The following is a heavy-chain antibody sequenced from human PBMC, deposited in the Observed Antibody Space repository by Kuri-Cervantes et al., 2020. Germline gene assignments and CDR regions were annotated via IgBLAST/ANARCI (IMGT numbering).Heavy chain of an antibody. V-gene: IGHV1-2*02. J-gene: IGHJ6*02. Sequence: ASVKVSCKASGYTFNGYYMLRLRQAPAQGLEWMGWINANSGGTNYAQKFQGRVTMTRDTSASTAYIELGSLRFEDMAVYYCSRGFRTPRWGEIVVVVAARYYYGMDVWGQGTTVTVSS. CDR1: GYTFNGYY. CDR2: INANSGGT. CDR3: SRGFRTPRWGEIVVVVAARYYYGMDV. D-gene: IGHD2-15*01.